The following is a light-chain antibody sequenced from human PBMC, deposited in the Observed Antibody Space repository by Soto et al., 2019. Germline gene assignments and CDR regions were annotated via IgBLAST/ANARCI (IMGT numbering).Light chain of an antibody. J-gene: IGKJ3*01. CDR1: QSVSSSY. V-gene: IGKV3-20*01. CDR3: QQYGSSLCT. CDR2: GAS. Sequence: EIVLTQSPGTLSLSPGERATLSCRASQSVSSSYLAWYQQKPGQAPRLLIYGASSRATGIPDRFSGSGSGTDFTLTISSLEPEDFAVYYCQQYGSSLCTFGPVTKVDIK.